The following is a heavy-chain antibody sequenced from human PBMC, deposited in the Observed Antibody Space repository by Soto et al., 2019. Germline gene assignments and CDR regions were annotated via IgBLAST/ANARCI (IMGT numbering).Heavy chain of an antibody. Sequence: PGGSLRLSCAASGFTLSGYAMDWVRQAPGKGLEYVSGISSNGVGTYYANSVQGRVTMTTDTSTSTAYMELRSLRSDDTAVYYCARAWRRIAAAGTSGYYYYGMDVWGQGTTVTVSS. CDR2: ISSNGVGT. CDR1: GFTLSGYA. D-gene: IGHD6-13*01. V-gene: IGHV3-64*01. J-gene: IGHJ6*02. CDR3: ARAWRRIAAAGTSGYYYYGMDV.